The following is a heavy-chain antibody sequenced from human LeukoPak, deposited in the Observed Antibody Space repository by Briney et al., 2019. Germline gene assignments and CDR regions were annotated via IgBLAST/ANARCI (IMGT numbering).Heavy chain of an antibody. CDR1: GFTFSTYT. D-gene: IGHD5-24*01. Sequence: GGSLRLSCAASGFTFSTYTMNWVRQAPGKGLEWVSFISHSGTFIDYAHSARGRFTISRDNAKNSLYLQMTSLRAEDTAIYYCVREEGFGDAYNVFDYWGQGTPVTVSS. CDR3: VREEGFGDAYNVFDY. J-gene: IGHJ4*02. V-gene: IGHV3-21*01. CDR2: ISHSGTFI.